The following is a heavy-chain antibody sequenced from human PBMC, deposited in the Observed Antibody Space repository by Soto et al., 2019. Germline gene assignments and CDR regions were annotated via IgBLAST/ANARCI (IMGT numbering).Heavy chain of an antibody. D-gene: IGHD1-7*01. CDR2: INPNSGGT. Sequence: ASVKVSCKASGYTFTGYYMHWVRQAPGQGLEWMGWINPNSGGTNYAQKFQGWVTTTRDTSISTAYMELSRLRSDDTAVYYCARVRNYPGAYGMDVWGQGTTVTVSS. J-gene: IGHJ6*02. V-gene: IGHV1-2*04. CDR1: GYTFTGYY. CDR3: ARVRNYPGAYGMDV.